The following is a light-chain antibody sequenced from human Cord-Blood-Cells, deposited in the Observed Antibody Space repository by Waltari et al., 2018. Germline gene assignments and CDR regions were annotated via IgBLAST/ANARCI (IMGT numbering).Light chain of an antibody. Sequence: SYELTQPPSVSVSPGQTARITCSGDALPKQYAYWYQQKPGQAPGLVIYKDSERPSGIPGRFSGSSSGTTVTLTISGVQAEDEADYYCQSADSSGRVFGGGTKLTVL. V-gene: IGLV3-25*03. CDR3: QSADSSGRV. J-gene: IGLJ3*02. CDR2: KDS. CDR1: ALPKQY.